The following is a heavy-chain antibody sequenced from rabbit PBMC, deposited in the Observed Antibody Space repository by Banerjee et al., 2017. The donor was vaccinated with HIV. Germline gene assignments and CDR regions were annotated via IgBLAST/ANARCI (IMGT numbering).Heavy chain of an antibody. V-gene: IGHV1S45*01. J-gene: IGHJ4*01. D-gene: IGHD8-1*01. Sequence: QQQLEESGGGLVKPEGSLTLSCTASGFSFSNKYVMCWVRQAPGKGLEWIACINTSTGNTVYASWAKGRFTISKTSSTTVTLQMTSLTAADTATYFCARVYPDSRYFNLWGPGTLVTVS. CDR1: GFSFSNKYV. CDR3: ARVYPDSRYFNL. CDR2: INTSTGNT.